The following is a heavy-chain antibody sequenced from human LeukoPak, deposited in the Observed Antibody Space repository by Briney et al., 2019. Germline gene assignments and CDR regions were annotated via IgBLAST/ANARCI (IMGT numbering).Heavy chain of an antibody. CDR3: ARRSTVIRGVLEEAFDY. D-gene: IGHD3-10*01. CDR1: GNSFNNHF. V-gene: IGHV5-51*01. Sequence: GESLKISYKGSGNSFNNHFIGWVRQMTGKGLEWMGIIYPGDSETRYSPSFQGQVTISADKSISTVYLQWSSLEASDTAMYYCARRSTVIRGVLEEAFDYWGQGTLVIVSS. J-gene: IGHJ4*02. CDR2: IYPGDSET.